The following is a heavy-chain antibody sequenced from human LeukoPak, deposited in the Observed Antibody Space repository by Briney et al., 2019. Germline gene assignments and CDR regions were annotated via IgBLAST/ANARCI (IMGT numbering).Heavy chain of an antibody. CDR2: VSGSGGST. D-gene: IGHD6-19*01. J-gene: IGHJ2*01. V-gene: IGHV3-23*01. CDR1: ALTFSRYA. Sequence: GGSLRLSCAASALTFSRYAMIWVRQAPGKGLEWVSGVSGSGGSTYYADSVKGRFTISRDNSKNTLYLQLNSLRVEDTAEYYCAKTLRESSGREYFDLWGRGTLVTVSS. CDR3: AKTLRESSGREYFDL.